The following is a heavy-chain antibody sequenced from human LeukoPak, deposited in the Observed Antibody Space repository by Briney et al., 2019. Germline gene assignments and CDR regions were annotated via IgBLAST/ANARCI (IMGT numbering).Heavy chain of an antibody. D-gene: IGHD6-6*01. J-gene: IGHJ4*02. Sequence: GGSLRLSCAASGFTFSSYSMNWVRQAPGKGLEWVSSISSSSSYIYYADSVKGRFTISRDNAKNSLYLQMNSLRAEDTAVYYCARDLLAVRPRYYFDYWGQGTLVTVSS. CDR3: ARDLLAVRPRYYFDY. CDR2: ISSSSSYI. CDR1: GFTFSSYS. V-gene: IGHV3-21*01.